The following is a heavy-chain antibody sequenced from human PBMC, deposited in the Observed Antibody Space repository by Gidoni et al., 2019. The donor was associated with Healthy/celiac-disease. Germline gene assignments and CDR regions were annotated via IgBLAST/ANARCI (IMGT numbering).Heavy chain of an antibody. J-gene: IGHJ4*02. V-gene: IGHV3-30*18. CDR2: ISYDGSNK. D-gene: IGHD6-13*01. CDR3: AKKGVIADLDY. Sequence: QVQLVESGGGVVQPGRSLRLSCAASGFTFSSYGMHWVRQAPGQGLEWVAVISYDGSNKYYADSVKGRFTISRDNSKNTLYLQMNSLRAEDTAVYYCAKKGVIADLDYWGQGTLVTVSS. CDR1: GFTFSSYG.